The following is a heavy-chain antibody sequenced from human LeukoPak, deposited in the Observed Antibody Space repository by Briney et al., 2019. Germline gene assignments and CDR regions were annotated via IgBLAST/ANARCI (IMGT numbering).Heavy chain of an antibody. CDR1: GFTFTSSA. V-gene: IGHV1-58*01. Sequence: SVKVSCKASGFTFTSSAVQWVRQARGQRLEWIGWIVVGSGNTNYAQKFQERATITRDMSTSTAYMERSSLRSEDTAVYYCAAVLDYDILTGEKDYWGQGTLVTVSS. J-gene: IGHJ4*02. CDR2: IVVGSGNT. D-gene: IGHD3-9*01. CDR3: AAVLDYDILTGEKDY.